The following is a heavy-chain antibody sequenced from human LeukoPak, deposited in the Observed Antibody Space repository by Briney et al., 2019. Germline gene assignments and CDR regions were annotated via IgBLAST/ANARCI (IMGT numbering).Heavy chain of an antibody. CDR2: IYTSGST. D-gene: IGHD2-8*01. CDR3: ARESPCTNGVCYLNWFDP. CDR1: GGSISSGSYY. V-gene: IGHV4-61*02. Sequence: PSETLSLTCAVSGGSISSGSYYWSWIRQPAGKGLEWIGRIYTSGSTNYNPSLKSRVTISVDTSKNQFSLKLSSVTAADTAVYYCARESPCTNGVCYLNWFDPWGQGTLVTVSS. J-gene: IGHJ5*02.